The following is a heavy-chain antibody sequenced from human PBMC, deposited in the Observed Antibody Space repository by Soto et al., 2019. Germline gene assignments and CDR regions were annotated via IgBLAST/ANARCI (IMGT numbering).Heavy chain of an antibody. CDR3: ARQPYSSGWYVDY. J-gene: IGHJ4*02. Sequence: SETLSLTCTVSGGSISSSSYYWGWIRQPPGKGLECIGSIYYSGNTYYNPSLKSRVTISVDTSKNQFSLKLSSVTAADTAVYYCARQPYSSGWYVDYWGQGTLVTVS. CDR2: IYYSGNT. D-gene: IGHD6-19*01. CDR1: GGSISSSSYY. V-gene: IGHV4-39*01.